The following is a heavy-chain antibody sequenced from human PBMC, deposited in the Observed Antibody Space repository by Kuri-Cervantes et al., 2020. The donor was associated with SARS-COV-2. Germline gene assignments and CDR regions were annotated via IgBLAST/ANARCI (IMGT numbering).Heavy chain of an antibody. CDR2: ISSSSSYI. CDR3: AREPPKKIFGVDLYYYYGMDV. CDR1: GFTFSSYS. V-gene: IGHV3-21*04. Sequence: GESLKISCAASGFTFSSYSMNWVRQAPGKGLEWVSSISSSSSYIYYADSVKGRFTISRDNAKNSLYLQMNSLRAEDTAVYYCAREPPKKIFGVDLYYYYGMDVWGQGTTVTVSS. D-gene: IGHD3-3*01. J-gene: IGHJ6*02.